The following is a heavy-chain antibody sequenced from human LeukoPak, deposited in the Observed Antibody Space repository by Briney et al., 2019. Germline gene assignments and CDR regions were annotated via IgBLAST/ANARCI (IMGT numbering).Heavy chain of an antibody. CDR3: ARDAPETDFWSGYYTGRRGWYGMDV. V-gene: IGHV3-23*01. Sequence: GGSLRLSCAASGFTFSSYAMSWVRQAPGKGLEWVSAISGSGGSTYYADSVKGRFTISRDNSKNTLYLQMNSLRAEDTAVYYCARDAPETDFWSGYYTGRRGWYGMDVWGQGTTVTVSS. D-gene: IGHD3-3*01. J-gene: IGHJ6*02. CDR1: GFTFSSYA. CDR2: ISGSGGST.